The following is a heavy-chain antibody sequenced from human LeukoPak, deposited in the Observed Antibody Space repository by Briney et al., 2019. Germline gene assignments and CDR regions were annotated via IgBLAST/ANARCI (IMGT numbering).Heavy chain of an antibody. Sequence: GGSLRLSCAASASGVSFTSHSMNWVRQAPGKGLGWISYIFSSGSYIFYAASVEGRFTVSRGNARNSLYLQMNSLRAEDTAIYYCAREYNSRATFDYWGQGTLVTVSS. CDR3: AREYNSRATFDY. V-gene: IGHV3-21*05. CDR1: ASGVSFTSHS. D-gene: IGHD1-20*01. J-gene: IGHJ4*02. CDR2: IFSSGSYI.